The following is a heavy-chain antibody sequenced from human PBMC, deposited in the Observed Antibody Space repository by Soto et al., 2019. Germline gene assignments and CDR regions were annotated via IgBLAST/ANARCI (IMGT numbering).Heavy chain of an antibody. CDR2: IRSKAYGGTT. V-gene: IGHV3-49*03. J-gene: IGHJ6*02. Sequence: LRLSCTASGFTFGDYAMSWFRQAPGKGLEWVGFIRSKAYGGTTEYAASVKGRFTISRDDSKSIAYLQMNSLRTEDTAVYYCTRDYYDSIGYYYYGMDVWGQGTTVTVSS. CDR3: TRDYYDSIGYYYYGMDV. CDR1: GFTFGDYA. D-gene: IGHD3-22*01.